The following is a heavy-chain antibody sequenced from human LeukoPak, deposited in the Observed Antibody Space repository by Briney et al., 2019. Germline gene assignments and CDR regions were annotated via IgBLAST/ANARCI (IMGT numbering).Heavy chain of an antibody. CDR1: GFTFSSYS. J-gene: IGHJ4*02. CDR3: ARTYYDILTGYNPYFDY. Sequence: GGSLRLSCAASGFTFSSYSMSWVRQAPGKGLEWVSAISGSGGSTYYADSVKGRFTISRDNAKNSLYLQMNSLRAEDTAVYYCARTYYDILTGYNPYFDYWGQGTLVTVSS. CDR2: ISGSGGST. D-gene: IGHD3-9*01. V-gene: IGHV3-21*01.